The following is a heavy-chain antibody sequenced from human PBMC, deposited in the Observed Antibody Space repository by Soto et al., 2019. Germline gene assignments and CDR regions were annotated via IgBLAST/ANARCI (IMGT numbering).Heavy chain of an antibody. Sequence: PSATLSLTCSVSGGSIRRYYSTWIRQPPGKVLEWPAYIYDSETTNYNPSFTNRITISGDMSKKQLSLKLPSVTAADTAVYYRARLSPGYSNNWYFSKYFDYWGQGNLVT. J-gene: IGHJ4*02. CDR1: GGSIRRYY. CDR3: ARLSPGYSNNWYFSKYFDY. V-gene: IGHV4-59*01. CDR2: IYDSETT. D-gene: IGHD6-13*01.